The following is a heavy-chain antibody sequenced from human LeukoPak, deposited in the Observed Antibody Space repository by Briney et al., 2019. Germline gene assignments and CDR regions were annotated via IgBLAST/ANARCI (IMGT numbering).Heavy chain of an antibody. J-gene: IGHJ4*02. D-gene: IGHD6-19*01. CDR3: AGAFSSGWYRGFDY. CDR1: GFTFSSYS. V-gene: IGHV3-74*01. CDR2: INSDGSST. Sequence: GGSLRLPCAASGFTFSSYSMNWVRQAPGKGLVWVSRINSDGSSTSYADSVKGRFTISRDNAKNTVYLQVNSLTAEDTAVYYCAGAFSSGWYRGFDYWGQGTLVSVSS.